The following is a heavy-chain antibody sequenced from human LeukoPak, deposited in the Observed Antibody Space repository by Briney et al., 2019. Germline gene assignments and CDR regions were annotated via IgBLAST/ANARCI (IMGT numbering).Heavy chain of an antibody. CDR3: ARSRSRDCSSTSCYSYGLGY. Sequence: EASVKVSCKAFGYTFTGYYMHWVRQAPGQGFEWMGWINPNSGGTNYAQKFQGRVTMTRDTSISTAYMELSRLRSDDTAVYYCARSRSRDCSSTSCYSYGLGYWGQGTLVTVSS. V-gene: IGHV1-2*02. D-gene: IGHD2-2*01. J-gene: IGHJ4*02. CDR2: INPNSGGT. CDR1: GYTFTGYY.